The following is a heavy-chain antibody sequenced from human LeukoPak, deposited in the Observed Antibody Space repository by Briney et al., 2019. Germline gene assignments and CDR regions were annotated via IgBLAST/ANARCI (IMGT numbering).Heavy chain of an antibody. CDR2: IYYSGST. CDR1: GGSISSYY. D-gene: IGHD6-19*01. CDR3: ARGHSSGWEMYHLDY. V-gene: IGHV4-59*01. J-gene: IGHJ4*02. Sequence: SETLSLTCTVSGGSISSYYWSWIRQPPGKGLEWIGYIYYSGSTNYNPSLKSRVTISVDTSKNQFSLKLSSVTAADTAVYYCARGHSSGWEMYHLDYWGQGTLVTVSS.